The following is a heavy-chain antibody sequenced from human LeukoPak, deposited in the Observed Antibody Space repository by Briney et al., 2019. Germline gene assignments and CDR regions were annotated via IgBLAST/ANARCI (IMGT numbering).Heavy chain of an antibody. J-gene: IGHJ5*01. V-gene: IGHV4-59*01. CDR3: ARDRTIAVAGGAWFDS. Sequence: PSETLSLTCTASGVSISSYYWSWVRQPPGKGLEWMGDIYYGGSTNYNASFKSRVIISVNTTKNQSSLKLSTVTAADTAVDYCARDRTIAVAGGAWFDSWGQGTLVTVSS. CDR2: IYYGGST. D-gene: IGHD6-19*01. CDR1: GVSISSYY.